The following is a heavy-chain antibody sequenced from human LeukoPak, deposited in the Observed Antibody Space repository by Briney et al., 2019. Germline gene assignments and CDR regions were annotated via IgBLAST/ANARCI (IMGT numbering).Heavy chain of an antibody. CDR1: GFPFSGHD. V-gene: IGHV3-33*06. CDR2: IWDNGNNK. D-gene: IGHD2-2*01. Sequence: GGSLRLSCAASGFPFSGHDMHWVRQAPGKGLEWVAVIWDNGNNKYYADSVKGRFTISRDNSRNTLDLQMNSLRVEDTAIYYCAKGGPYTHTSCYYFDFWGQGALVTVSA. CDR3: AKGGPYTHTSCYYFDF. J-gene: IGHJ4*02.